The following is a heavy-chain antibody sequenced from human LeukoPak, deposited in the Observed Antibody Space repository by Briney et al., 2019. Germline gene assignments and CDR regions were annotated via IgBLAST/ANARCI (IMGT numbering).Heavy chain of an antibody. CDR3: ARVFSEYYDSSGYDY. D-gene: IGHD3-22*01. CDR2: IYHSGST. CDR1: GGSISSSYW. V-gene: IGHV4-4*02. J-gene: IGHJ4*02. Sequence: SETLSLTCAVSGGSISSSYWWTWVRQPPGKGLEWIGEIYHSGSTNYNPSLKSRLSMSLDKSRNQFSLKLTSVTAADTAVYYCARVFSEYYDSSGYDYWGQGTLVTVSS.